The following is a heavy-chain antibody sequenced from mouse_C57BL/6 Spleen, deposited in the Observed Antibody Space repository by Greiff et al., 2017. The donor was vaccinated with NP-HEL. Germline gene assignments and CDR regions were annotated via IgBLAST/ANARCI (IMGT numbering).Heavy chain of an antibody. CDR1: GYTFTDYE. J-gene: IGHJ4*01. D-gene: IGHD2-1*01. V-gene: IGHV1-15*01. CDR2: IDPETGGT. CDR3: TRMYYGNYLNAMDY. Sequence: VQLQQSGAELVRPGASVTLSCKASGYTFTDYEMHWVKQTPVHGLEWIGAIDPETGGTAYNQKFKGKAILTADKSSSTAYMELRSLTSEDSAVYYCTRMYYGNYLNAMDYWGQGTSVTVSS.